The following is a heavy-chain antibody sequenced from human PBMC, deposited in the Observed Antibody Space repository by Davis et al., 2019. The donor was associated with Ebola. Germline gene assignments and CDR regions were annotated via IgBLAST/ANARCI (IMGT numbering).Heavy chain of an antibody. D-gene: IGHD3-16*01. Sequence: ESLKISCPVPGFNFRPYAMSWVRQAPGQGLEWVACISRIGKTTYYADSVEGRFNISRDNSKNTLSLQMNSVRGEDTAVYYCAKDKGFWVPPDWFGPWGQGVQVTVSS. CDR1: GFNFRPYA. CDR3: AKDKGFWVPPDWFGP. CDR2: ISRIGKTT. J-gene: IGHJ5*02. V-gene: IGHV3-23*01.